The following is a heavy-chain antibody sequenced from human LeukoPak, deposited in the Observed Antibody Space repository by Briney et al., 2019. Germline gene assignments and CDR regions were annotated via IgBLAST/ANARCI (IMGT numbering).Heavy chain of an antibody. J-gene: IGHJ6*03. D-gene: IGHD2-2*01. CDR3: AKGGGTSYYYYMDV. Sequence: GGSLRLSCAASGFTFNTYSMSWVRQAPGKGLEWVSIISRASESIFYADSVKGRFTISRDSSKNTLYLHMNSLRADDTAVYYCAKGGGTSYYYYMDVWGKGTTVTVSS. CDR2: ISRASESI. V-gene: IGHV3-23*01. CDR1: GFTFNTYS.